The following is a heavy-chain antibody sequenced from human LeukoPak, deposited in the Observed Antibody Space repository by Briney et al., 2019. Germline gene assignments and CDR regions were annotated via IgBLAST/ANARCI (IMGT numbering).Heavy chain of an antibody. CDR2: ISPSGGST. CDR1: GFIFSSCA. V-gene: IGHV3-23*01. Sequence: PGGSLRLSCAAFGFIFSSCAMSWVRQSPGKGLEWVSAISPSGGSTYYADSVKGRFTVSRDNSKNTLYLQLNSLRAEETAIYYCAKSSAYTSNWYKTPFDSWGQGTLVTVSS. J-gene: IGHJ4*02. D-gene: IGHD6-13*01. CDR3: AKSSAYTSNWYKTPFDS.